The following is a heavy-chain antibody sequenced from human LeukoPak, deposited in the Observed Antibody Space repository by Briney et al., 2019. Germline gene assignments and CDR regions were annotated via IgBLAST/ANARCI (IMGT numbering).Heavy chain of an antibody. CDR1: GGSFSGYY. V-gene: IGHV4-59*08. Sequence: PSETLSLTCAVYGGSFSGYYWSWIRQPPGKGLEWVGYLYYSGNTNYNPSLKSRVTISADTSKNQFSLKLTSVTAADTALYYCARLGRPGAFDIWGQGTMVTVSS. CDR3: ARLGRPGAFDI. J-gene: IGHJ3*02. CDR2: LYYSGNT. D-gene: IGHD2-15*01.